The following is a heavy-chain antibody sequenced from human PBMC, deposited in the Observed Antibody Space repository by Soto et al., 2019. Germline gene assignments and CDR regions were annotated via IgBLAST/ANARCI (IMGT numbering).Heavy chain of an antibody. CDR2: INDDGSHT. CDR3: TRGPRSTSTGTGAF. Sequence: GGSLRLSCAASGFTFSRYWMHWVRPVPGKGPEWVSRINDDGSHTNYADSVKGRFTISRDNAKNTLYLQMNDLRAEDTAVYYCTRGPRSTSTGTGAFWGQGTLVTVSS. D-gene: IGHD1-1*01. CDR1: GFTFSRYW. J-gene: IGHJ4*02. V-gene: IGHV3-74*01.